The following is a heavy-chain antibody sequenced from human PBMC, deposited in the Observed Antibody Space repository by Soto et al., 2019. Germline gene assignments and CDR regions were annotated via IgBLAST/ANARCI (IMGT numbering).Heavy chain of an antibody. CDR1: GFSFSSYA. J-gene: IGHJ2*01. D-gene: IGHD4-4*01. CDR3: ARPLWRDDYNWGYFDL. Sequence: QVQLVESGGGVVQPGRSLRLSCAASGFSFSSYAMHWVRQAPGKGLEWVAVISYAGSNKYYADSVKGRFTISRENSKNTLYLQMNSLRPEDTAVYYCARPLWRDDYNWGYFDLWGRGTLVTVSS. V-gene: IGHV3-30-3*01. CDR2: ISYAGSNK.